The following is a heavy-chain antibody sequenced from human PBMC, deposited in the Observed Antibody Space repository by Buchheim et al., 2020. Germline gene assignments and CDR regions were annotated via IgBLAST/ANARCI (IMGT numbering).Heavy chain of an antibody. D-gene: IGHD6-6*01. J-gene: IGHJ4*02. CDR1: GGSFSGYY. CDR3: ARGRAARQTSVGY. CDR2: INHSGST. Sequence: QVQLQQWGAGLLKPSETLSLTCAVYGGSFSGYYWSWIRQPPGKGLEWIGEINHSGSTNYNPSLKSRVTISVDTSTNQFSLKRSSVTAADTAVYYCARGRAARQTSVGYWGQGTL. V-gene: IGHV4-34*01.